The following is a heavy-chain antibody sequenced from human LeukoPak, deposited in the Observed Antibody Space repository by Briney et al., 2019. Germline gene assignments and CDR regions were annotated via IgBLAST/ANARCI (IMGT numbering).Heavy chain of an antibody. J-gene: IGHJ4*02. Sequence: ASVNVSCKASGGTFSSYAISWVRQAPGQGLEWMGRIIPILGIANYAQKFQGRVTITADKSTSTAYMELSSLRSEDTAVYYCVRDLSSGYYDSSGPPGYWGQGTLVTVSS. CDR3: VRDLSSGYYDSSGPPGY. CDR1: GGTFSSYA. D-gene: IGHD3-22*01. V-gene: IGHV1-69*04. CDR2: IIPILGIA.